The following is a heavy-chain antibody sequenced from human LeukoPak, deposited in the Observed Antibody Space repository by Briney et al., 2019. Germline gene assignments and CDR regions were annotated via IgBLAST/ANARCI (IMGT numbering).Heavy chain of an antibody. CDR3: AKGMASGWYFPFDY. V-gene: IGHV3-23*01. CDR2: TSGSGKST. Sequence: GGSLRLSCAASGFTFSNYAMSWVRQAPGKGLEWVSFTSGSGKSTYYADSVKGRSTISRDSSKNTLYLQMSSLRAEDTAVYYCAKGMASGWYFPFDYWGQGTLATVSS. D-gene: IGHD6-19*01. J-gene: IGHJ4*02. CDR1: GFTFSNYA.